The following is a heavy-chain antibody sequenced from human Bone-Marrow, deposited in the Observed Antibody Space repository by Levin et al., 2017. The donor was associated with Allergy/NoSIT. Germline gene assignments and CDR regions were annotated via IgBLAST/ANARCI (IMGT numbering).Heavy chain of an antibody. J-gene: IGHJ4*02. CDR1: GGSISSYY. CDR2: IYYSGST. D-gene: IGHD1-26*01. V-gene: IGHV4-59*08. Sequence: SETLSLTCTVSGGSISSYYWSWIRQPPGKGLEWIGYIYYSGSTNYNPSLKSRVTISVDTSKNQFSLKLSSVTAADTAVYYCARDVGATGAFDYWGQGTLVTVSS. CDR3: ARDVGATGAFDY.